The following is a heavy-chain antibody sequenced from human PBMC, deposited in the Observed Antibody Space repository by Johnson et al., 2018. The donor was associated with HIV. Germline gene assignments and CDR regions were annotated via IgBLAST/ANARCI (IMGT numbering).Heavy chain of an antibody. D-gene: IGHD6-19*01. CDR2: IGYDGSNK. Sequence: QVQLVESGGGVVQPGRSLRLSCAASGFTFSSYGMHWVRQAPGKGLEWVAVIGYDGSNKYYADSVKGRFTISRDNSKNTLYLQMNSLRAEDTAFYYCARDRRNRQWQRLDAFDIWGQGTMVIVSS. CDR1: GFTFSSYG. J-gene: IGHJ3*02. V-gene: IGHV3-33*01. CDR3: ARDRRNRQWQRLDAFDI.